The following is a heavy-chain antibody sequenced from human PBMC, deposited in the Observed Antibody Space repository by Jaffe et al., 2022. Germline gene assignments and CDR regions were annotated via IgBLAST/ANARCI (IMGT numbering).Heavy chain of an antibody. CDR3: ARTIPHIAAHSAFDI. CDR2: IYHSGST. D-gene: IGHD6-13*01. J-gene: IGHJ3*02. CDR1: GYSISSGYY. Sequence: QVQLQESGPGLVKPSETLSLTCAVSGYSISSGYYWGWIRQPPGKGLEWIGSIYHSGSTYYNPSLKSRVTISVDTSKNQFSLKLSSVTAADTAVYYCARTIPHIAAHSAFDIWGQGTMVTVSS. V-gene: IGHV4-38-2*01.